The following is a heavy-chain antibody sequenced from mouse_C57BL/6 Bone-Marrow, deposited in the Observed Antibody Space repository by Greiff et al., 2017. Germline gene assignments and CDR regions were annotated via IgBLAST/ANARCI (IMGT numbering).Heavy chain of an antibody. V-gene: IGHV1-69*01. J-gene: IGHJ1*03. CDR3: ARRYRRYFDG. CDR1: GYTFTSYW. D-gene: IGHD2-12*01. Sequence: QVHVKQPGAELVMPGASVKLSCKASGYTFTSYWMHWVKQRPGQGLEWIGEIDPSDSYTNYNQKFKGKSTLTVDKSSSTAYMQLSSLTSEDSAVYYCARRYRRYFDGWGTGTTVTVSS. CDR2: IDPSDSYT.